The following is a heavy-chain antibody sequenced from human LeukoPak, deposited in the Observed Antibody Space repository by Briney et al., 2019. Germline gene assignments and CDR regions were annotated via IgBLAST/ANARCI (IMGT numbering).Heavy chain of an antibody. D-gene: IGHD5-18*01. CDR1: GGTFSSHE. Sequence: GASVKVSCKASGGTFSSHEISWVRQAPGQGLEWMGWISAYNGNTNYAQKLQGRVTMTTDTSTSTAYMELRSLRSDDTAVYYCARSQGYSYGSGPDYWGQGTLVTVSS. V-gene: IGHV1-18*01. J-gene: IGHJ4*02. CDR2: ISAYNGNT. CDR3: ARSQGYSYGSGPDY.